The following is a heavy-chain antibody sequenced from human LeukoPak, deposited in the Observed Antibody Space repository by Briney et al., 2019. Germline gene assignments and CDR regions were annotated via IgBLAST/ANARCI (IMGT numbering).Heavy chain of an antibody. CDR1: GGTFRSYA. Sequence: SVKVSCKASGGTFRSYAISWGRPAPGQGLGWMGGVIPIFGTANYAQKFQGRVTITADESTSTAYMELSSLRSEDTAVYYCARDPKSFDWLRVHWFDPWGQGTLVTVSS. CDR2: VIPIFGTA. J-gene: IGHJ5*02. V-gene: IGHV1-69*01. D-gene: IGHD3-9*01. CDR3: ARDPKSFDWLRVHWFDP.